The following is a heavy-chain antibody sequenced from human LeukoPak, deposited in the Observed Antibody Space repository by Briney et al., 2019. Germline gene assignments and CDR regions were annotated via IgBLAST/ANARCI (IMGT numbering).Heavy chain of an antibody. Sequence: ASVKVSCKASGYTFTGYYMHWVRQAPGQGLEWMGWISAYNGNTNYAQKLQGRVTMTTDTSTSTAYMELRSLRSDDTAVYYCARMGDYYDSSGYYYTNWFDPWGQGTLVTVSS. V-gene: IGHV1-18*04. J-gene: IGHJ5*02. CDR1: GYTFTGYY. CDR2: ISAYNGNT. D-gene: IGHD3-22*01. CDR3: ARMGDYYDSSGYYYTNWFDP.